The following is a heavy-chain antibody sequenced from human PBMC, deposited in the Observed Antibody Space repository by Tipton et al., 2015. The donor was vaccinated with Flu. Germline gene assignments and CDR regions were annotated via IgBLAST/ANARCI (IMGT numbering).Heavy chain of an antibody. V-gene: IGHV4-38-2*02. CDR1: GYSISSGYY. Sequence: TLSLTCAVSGYSISSGYYWGWIRQPPGKGLEWIGSIHHTGSTYYNPSLKSRVTMSVDTSKNQFSLKLSSVTAADTAVYYCARDNDCGGDCPPGYWGQGTLVTVSS. J-gene: IGHJ4*02. CDR2: IHHTGST. CDR3: ARDNDCGGDCPPGY. D-gene: IGHD2-21*02.